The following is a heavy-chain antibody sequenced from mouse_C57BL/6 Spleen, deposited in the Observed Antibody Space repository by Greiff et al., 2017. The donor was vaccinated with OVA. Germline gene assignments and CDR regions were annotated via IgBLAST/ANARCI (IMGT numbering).Heavy chain of an antibody. V-gene: IGHV1-18*01. CDR1: GYTFTDYN. Sequence: VQLQQSGPELVKPGASVKIPCKASGYTFTDYNMDWVKQSHGESLEWIGDINPNNGGTIYNQKFKGKATLTVDKSSSTAYMELRSLTSEDTAVYYCARRRTGYYAMDYWGQGTSVTVSS. J-gene: IGHJ4*01. CDR3: ARRRTGYYAMDY. CDR2: INPNNGGT.